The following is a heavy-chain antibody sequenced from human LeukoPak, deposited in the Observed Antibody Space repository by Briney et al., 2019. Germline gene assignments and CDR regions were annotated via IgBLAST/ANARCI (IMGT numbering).Heavy chain of an antibody. CDR2: ISGYNGNT. V-gene: IGHV1-18*01. CDR1: GFTFTSYD. J-gene: IGHJ4*02. CDR3: ARAKEEGTDY. D-gene: IGHD3-10*01. Sequence: ASMKVSCKTSGFTFTSYDISWVRQAPGQGLEWMGWISGYNGNTNYAQKLQGRVTMTTDTSTTTVYMELRSLRSDDTAVYYCARAKEEGTDYWGQGTLVTVSS.